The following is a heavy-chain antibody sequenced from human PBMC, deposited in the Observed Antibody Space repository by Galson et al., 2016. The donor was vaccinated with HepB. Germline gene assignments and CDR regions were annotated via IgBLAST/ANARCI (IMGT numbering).Heavy chain of an antibody. CDR3: ARGKVDNYAYFGMDV. Sequence: SETLSLTCTVSGGSIKIAGYYWAWIRQPPGKGLEWIGSVYYGGSTYYSQPLESRVTILIVKSNDQFSLHLGSLTSADTAVYYCARGKVDNYAYFGMDVWGQGTTVTVSS. V-gene: IGHV4-39*07. CDR1: GGSIKIAGYY. J-gene: IGHJ6*02. D-gene: IGHD2-2*01. CDR2: VYYGGST.